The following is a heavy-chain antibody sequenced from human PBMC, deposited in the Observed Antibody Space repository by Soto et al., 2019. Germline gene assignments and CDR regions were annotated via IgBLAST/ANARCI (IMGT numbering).Heavy chain of an antibody. CDR2: IYWDDDK. J-gene: IGHJ4*02. D-gene: IGHD3-10*01. CDR1: GFSLSTTGVG. V-gene: IGHV2-5*02. Sequence: QITLKESGPTLVKPTQTLTLTCTFSGFSLSTTGVGVGWIRQPPGKALEWLALIYWDDDKRYSPAMKSRLTNASDHYNTQVVLTMTDMDPVDTATYCCAHSITMVRGSTNFDYWGQGTLVTVSS. CDR3: AHSITMVRGSTNFDY.